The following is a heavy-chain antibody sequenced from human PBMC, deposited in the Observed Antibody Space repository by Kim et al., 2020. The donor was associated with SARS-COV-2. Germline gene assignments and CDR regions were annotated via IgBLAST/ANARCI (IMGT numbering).Heavy chain of an antibody. V-gene: IGHV3-48*03. CDR2: ISSSGRTV. J-gene: IGHJ4*02. D-gene: IGHD2-15*01. CDR3: ARHFYSGFDY. Sequence: GGSLRLSCAASGFSFRTYDMDWVRQAPGKGLEWVSYISSSGRTVSYSDIVKGRFTISRDNAKNELYLQMNSLRDEDAAVYYFARHFYSGFDYWGLGTLV. CDR1: GFSFRTYD.